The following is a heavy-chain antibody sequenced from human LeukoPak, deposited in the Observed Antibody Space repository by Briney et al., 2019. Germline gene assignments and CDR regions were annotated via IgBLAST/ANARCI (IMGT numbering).Heavy chain of an antibody. V-gene: IGHV4-34*01. CDR3: ARHRRQYPSYYMDV. Sequence: SETLSLTCAVYGGSFSGYYWSWIRQPPGKGLEWIGEINHSGSTNYNPSLKSRVTISVDTSKNQFSLKLSSVTAADTAVYYCARHRRQYPSYYMDVWGKGTTVAVSS. CDR1: GGSFSGYY. D-gene: IGHD2-2*01. CDR2: INHSGST. J-gene: IGHJ6*03.